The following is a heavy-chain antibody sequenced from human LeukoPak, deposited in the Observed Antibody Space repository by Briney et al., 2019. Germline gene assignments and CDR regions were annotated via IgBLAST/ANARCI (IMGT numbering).Heavy chain of an antibody. V-gene: IGHV3-74*01. CDR1: GFAFSSYW. CDR2: INSDGSST. CDR3: ARVALERNSGWFDP. Sequence: PGGSLRLSCAASGFAFSSYWMHWVRQAPGKGLVWVSRINSDGSSTSYADSVKGRFTISRDNAKNTLYLQMNSLRAEDTAVYYCARVALERNSGWFDPWGQGTLVTVSS. D-gene: IGHD1-1*01. J-gene: IGHJ5*02.